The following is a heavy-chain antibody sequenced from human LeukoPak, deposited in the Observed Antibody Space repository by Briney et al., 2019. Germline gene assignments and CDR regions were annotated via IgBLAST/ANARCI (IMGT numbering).Heavy chain of an antibody. CDR1: GGTFSSYA. D-gene: IGHD2-15*01. CDR2: IIPIFGTA. Sequence: GSSVKVSCKASGGTFSSYAISWVRQAPGQGLEWMGRIIPIFGTANYAQKFQGRVTITTDESTSTAYMELSSLRSEDTAVYYCASHPPYCSGGICPYCFDYWGQGTLVTVSS. J-gene: IGHJ4*02. V-gene: IGHV1-69*05. CDR3: ASHPPYCSGGICPYCFDY.